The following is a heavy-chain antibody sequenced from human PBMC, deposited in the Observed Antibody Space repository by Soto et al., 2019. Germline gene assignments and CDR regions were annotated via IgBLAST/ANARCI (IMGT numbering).Heavy chain of an antibody. CDR1: GFTFRNYA. J-gene: IGHJ6*02. Sequence: EVQLVESGGGLVQPGGSLRLPWKASGFTFRNYAIPWFRQGTGKGLEWVSGISAAGDPDYADSVEGRFTISRENAQNSFFLQMNSLRVGDTAVYYCARTDRDFYGLDVWGQGTTVIVSS. CDR2: ISAAGDP. V-gene: IGHV3-13*05. CDR3: ARTDRDFYGLDV.